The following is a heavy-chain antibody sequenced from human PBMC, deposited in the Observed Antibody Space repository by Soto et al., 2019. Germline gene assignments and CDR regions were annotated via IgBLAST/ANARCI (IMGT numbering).Heavy chain of an antibody. CDR1: GGSISSSSYY. CDR2: IYYSGST. V-gene: IGHV4-39*01. Sequence: QLQLQESGPGLVKPSETLSLTCNVSGGSISSSSYYWGWIRQPPGKGLEWIGRIYYSGSTYYNPSLKSRVTISVDTSKNQFSLKLSSVTAADTAVYYCSRRTFLIFGVVISLGWFDPWGQGTLVTVSS. J-gene: IGHJ5*02. D-gene: IGHD3-3*01. CDR3: SRRTFLIFGVVISLGWFDP.